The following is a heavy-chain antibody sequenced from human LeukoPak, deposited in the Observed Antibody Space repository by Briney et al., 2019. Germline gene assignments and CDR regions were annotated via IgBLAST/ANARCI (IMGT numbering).Heavy chain of an antibody. D-gene: IGHD4-17*01. V-gene: IGHV3-30*18. Sequence: PGGSLRLSCAASGLTFSSFGMHWVRQAPGKGLEWVAVTSFDGGNKYYADSVKGRFTISRDNSKNTLYLQMNSLRAEDTAVYYCAKVNGDYYYGMDVWGQGTTVTVSS. CDR1: GLTFSSFG. J-gene: IGHJ6*02. CDR2: TSFDGGNK. CDR3: AKVNGDYYYGMDV.